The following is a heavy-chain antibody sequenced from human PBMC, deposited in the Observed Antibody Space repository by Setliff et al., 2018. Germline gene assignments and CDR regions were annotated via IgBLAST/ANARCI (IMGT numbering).Heavy chain of an antibody. CDR2: IYYSGST. CDR1: GGSFSGYY. V-gene: IGHV4-31*11. D-gene: IGHD1-26*01. CDR3: ARWGENSGRPDWRAFDI. J-gene: IGHJ3*02. Sequence: SETLSLTCAVYGGSFSGYYWSWIRQHPGKGLEWIGYIYYSGSTYYNPSLKSRVTISVDTSKNQFSLKLTSVSAADTAVYYCARWGENSGRPDWRAFDIWGQGTMVTVSS.